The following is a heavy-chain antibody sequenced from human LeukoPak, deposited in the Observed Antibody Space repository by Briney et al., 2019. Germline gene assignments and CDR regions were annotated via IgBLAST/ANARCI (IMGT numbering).Heavy chain of an antibody. CDR1: GFTFRNYG. D-gene: IGHD3-3*01. CDR2: ISYDGSNK. CDR3: AKENDFWSGPEG. J-gene: IGHJ4*02. V-gene: IGHV3-30*19. Sequence: PGGSLRLSCAASGFTFRNYGMDWVRQAPGKGLEWVAVISYDGSNKYYADSVKGRFTISRDTSKNTVYLQMTSLRVEDTAVYYCAKENDFWSGPEGWGQGTLVTVSS.